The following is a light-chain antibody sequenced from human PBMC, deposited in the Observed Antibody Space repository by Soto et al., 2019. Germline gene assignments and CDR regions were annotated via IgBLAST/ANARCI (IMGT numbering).Light chain of an antibody. CDR2: DAS. CDR3: QQYNTYWT. Sequence: DIQMTQSPSSLSASVGDRVTITCRASQTISHWLAWYQQKPGKAPKLLIFDASNLENGVPSRFSGSGSGTESTLTITGLQPDDFATYYCQQYNTYWTFGQGTKVDI. CDR1: QTISHW. V-gene: IGKV1-5*01. J-gene: IGKJ1*01.